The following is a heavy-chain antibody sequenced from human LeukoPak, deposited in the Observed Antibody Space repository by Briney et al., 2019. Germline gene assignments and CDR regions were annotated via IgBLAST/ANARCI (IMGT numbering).Heavy chain of an antibody. J-gene: IGHJ4*02. CDR1: GGTFSSYA. V-gene: IGHV1-69*04. CDR2: IIPIHGIA. CDR3: ARGRYDSSGYYYGRTFYFDY. D-gene: IGHD3-22*01. Sequence: AASVTVSCKASGGTFSSYAISWVRQAPGQGLEWMGRIIPIHGIANYAQKFQGRVTITADKSTSTAYMELSSLRSEDTAVYYCARGRYDSSGYYYGRTFYFDYWGQGTLVTVSS.